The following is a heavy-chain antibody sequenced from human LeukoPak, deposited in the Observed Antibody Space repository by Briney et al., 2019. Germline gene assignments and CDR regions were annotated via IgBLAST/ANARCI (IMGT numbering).Heavy chain of an antibody. Sequence: GGSLRLSCAASGFTFSSYAMSWVRQAPGKGLKWVSAISGSGGSTYYADSVKGRFTISRDNSKNTLYLQMNSLRAEDTAVYYCAKGSGVLNWFDPWGQGTLVTVSS. CDR2: ISGSGGST. J-gene: IGHJ5*02. CDR1: GFTFSSYA. V-gene: IGHV3-23*01. CDR3: AKGSGVLNWFDP.